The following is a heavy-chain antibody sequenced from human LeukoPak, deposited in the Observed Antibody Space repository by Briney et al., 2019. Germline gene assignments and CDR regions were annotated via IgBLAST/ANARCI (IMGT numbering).Heavy chain of an antibody. CDR2: MYYTGSS. CDR1: GGSLSTYF. D-gene: IGHD3-16*02. V-gene: IGHV4-59*01. Sequence: PSETLSLTCSVSGGSLSTYFWTWIRQAPGKGLAWIGYMYYTGSSNYNPSLESRVAISIDTSKNQFSLKLTSVTPADTAVYYCARGGYRSYHYVDVWGKGTTVIVSS. J-gene: IGHJ6*03. CDR3: ARGGYRSYHYVDV.